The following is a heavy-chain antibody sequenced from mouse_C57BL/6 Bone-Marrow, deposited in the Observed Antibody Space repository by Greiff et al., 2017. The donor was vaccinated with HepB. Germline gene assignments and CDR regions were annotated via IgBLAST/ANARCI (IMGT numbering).Heavy chain of an antibody. CDR2: IDPANGNT. J-gene: IGHJ1*03. V-gene: IGHV14-3*01. CDR3: ARSLNGKKGYWYFDV. Sequence: VQLKESVAELVRPGASVKLSCTASGFNIKNTYMHWVKQRPEQGLEWIGRIDPANGNTKYAPKFQGKATITADTSSNTAYLQLSSLTSEDTAIYYCARSLNGKKGYWYFDVWGTGTTVTVSS. CDR1: GFNIKNTY. D-gene: IGHD2-1*01.